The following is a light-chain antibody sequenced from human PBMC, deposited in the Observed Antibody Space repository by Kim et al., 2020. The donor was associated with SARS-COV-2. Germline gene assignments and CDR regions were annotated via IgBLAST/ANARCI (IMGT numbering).Light chain of an antibody. V-gene: IGKV3-15*01. CDR2: GAS. CDR1: QSVSSN. CDR3: QQYNNWPPFT. Sequence: SPGERATLSCRASQSVSSNLAWYQQKPGQAPRLLIYGASTRATGIPARFSGSGSDTEFTLTISSLQSEDFAVYYCQQYNNWPPFTFGHGTKVDIK. J-gene: IGKJ3*01.